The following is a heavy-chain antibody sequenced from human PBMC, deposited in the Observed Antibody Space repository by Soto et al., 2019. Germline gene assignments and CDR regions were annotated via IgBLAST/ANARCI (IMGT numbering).Heavy chain of an antibody. D-gene: IGHD6-13*01. CDR3: ARPGYSSSWFDY. V-gene: IGHV4-39*01. CDR2: IYYSGST. J-gene: IGHJ4*02. CDR1: GGSIRSSSYY. Sequence: SETLSLTCTVSGGSIRSSSYYWGWIRQPPGKGLEWIGSIYYSGSTYYNPSLKSRVTISVDTSKNQFSLKLSSVTAADTAVYYCARPGYSSSWFDYWGQGTLVTVSS.